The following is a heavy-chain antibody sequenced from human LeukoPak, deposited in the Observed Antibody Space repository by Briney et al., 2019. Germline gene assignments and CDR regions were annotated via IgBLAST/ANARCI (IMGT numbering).Heavy chain of an antibody. V-gene: IGHV3-30*18. CDR1: GFIFNYYG. J-gene: IGHJ4*02. Sequence: PGRSLRLSCAASGFIFNYYGMHWVRQAPGKGLEWVAVISYDGTNKYYGDSVKGRFTVSRDNSKNTLYLQMNSVRAEDTAVYYCVKESYQLGYFDYWGQGARVTVSS. CDR2: ISYDGTNK. CDR3: VKESYQLGYFDY. D-gene: IGHD1-26*01.